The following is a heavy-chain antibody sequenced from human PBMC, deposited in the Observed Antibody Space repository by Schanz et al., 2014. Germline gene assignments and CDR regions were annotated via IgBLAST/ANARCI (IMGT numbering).Heavy chain of an antibody. CDR2: IHHSGSI. J-gene: IGHJ6*02. CDR1: GGPFSGYF. V-gene: IGHV4-34*01. CDR3: ASPLVNAYGMDV. Sequence: QVQLQQWGAGLLKPSETLSLTCAVYGGPFSGYFWSWIRQSPGKGLQWIGEIHHSGSIIYNPSLRSGVTISMDTSKTQFFLKVTSVTAADTAVYYCASPLVNAYGMDVWGQGTAVTVSS.